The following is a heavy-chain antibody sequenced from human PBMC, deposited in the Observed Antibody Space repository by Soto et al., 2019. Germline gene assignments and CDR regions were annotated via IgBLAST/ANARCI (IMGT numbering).Heavy chain of an antibody. Sequence: SVTVSCQASGFTFTISAMQWVRQARGQRLEWIGWIVVGSGNTNYAQKFQERVTITRDMSTSTAYMELSSLRSEDTAVYYCAAVPSVLGDYYYYMDVWGKGTTVTVSS. J-gene: IGHJ6*03. D-gene: IGHD6-19*01. CDR3: AAVPSVLGDYYYYMDV. V-gene: IGHV1-58*02. CDR1: GFTFTISA. CDR2: IVVGSGNT.